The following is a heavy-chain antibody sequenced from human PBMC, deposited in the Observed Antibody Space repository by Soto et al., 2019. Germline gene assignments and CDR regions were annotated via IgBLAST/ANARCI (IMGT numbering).Heavy chain of an antibody. CDR3: ARGKEMAIIPSNWFDP. V-gene: IGHV1-69*01. D-gene: IGHD3-3*01. CDR1: GGPFSTYA. J-gene: IGHJ5*02. Sequence: QVQLVQSGAEVKKPGSSVEVSCKASGGPFSTYAITWVRQAPGQGLEWMGGLFPICRSPSYAQRFQGSLTITADASSTTAYMELGRLTSEDTAMYCCARGKEMAIIPSNWFDPWGQGTLVTVSS. CDR2: LFPICRSP.